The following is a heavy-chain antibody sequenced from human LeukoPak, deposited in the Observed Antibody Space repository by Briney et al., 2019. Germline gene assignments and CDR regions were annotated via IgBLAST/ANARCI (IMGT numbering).Heavy chain of an antibody. V-gene: IGHV1-69*13. Sequence: ASVKVSCKASGGTFSRYAISWVRQAPGQGLEWMAGIIPIFGTANYAQRFQGRVTITADESTSTVYMELSSLRSEDTAVYYCAREDSSGYYYGGVDYWGQGTLVPVSS. D-gene: IGHD3-22*01. CDR1: GGTFSRYA. J-gene: IGHJ4*02. CDR2: IIPIFGTA. CDR3: AREDSSGYYYGGVDY.